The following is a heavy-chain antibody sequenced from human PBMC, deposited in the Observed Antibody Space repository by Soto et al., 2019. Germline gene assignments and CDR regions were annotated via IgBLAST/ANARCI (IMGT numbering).Heavy chain of an antibody. D-gene: IGHD3-16*02. CDR2: INHSGST. V-gene: IGHV4-34*01. CDR3: ARQGYDYVWGSYRPFFDY. Sequence: QVQLQQWGAGLLKPSETLSLTCAVYGGSFSGYYWSWIRQPPGKGLEWIGEINHSGSTNYNPSLKSRVTISVDTSKNQFSLKLSSVTAADTAVYYCARQGYDYVWGSYRPFFDYWGQGTLVTVSS. CDR1: GGSFSGYY. J-gene: IGHJ4*02.